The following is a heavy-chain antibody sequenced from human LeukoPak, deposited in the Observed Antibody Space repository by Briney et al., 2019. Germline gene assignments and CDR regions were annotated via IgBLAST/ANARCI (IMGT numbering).Heavy chain of an antibody. V-gene: IGHV5-51*01. Sequence: GASLKISCKGSGYSFTSYWIGWVRQLPGKGLEWMGIIYPGDSDTRYSPSFQGQVTISADKSISTAYLQWSSLKASDTAMYYCARRKKSSSTYYFDYWGQGTLVTVSS. D-gene: IGHD6-6*01. CDR1: GYSFTSYW. CDR3: ARRKKSSSTYYFDY. J-gene: IGHJ4*02. CDR2: IYPGDSDT.